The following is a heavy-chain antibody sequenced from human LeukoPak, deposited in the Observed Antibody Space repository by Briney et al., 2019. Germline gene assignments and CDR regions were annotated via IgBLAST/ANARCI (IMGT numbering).Heavy chain of an antibody. CDR2: IYTSGST. CDR3: ARAGWGPYYYYYYYMDV. V-gene: IGHV4-4*07. D-gene: IGHD7-27*01. J-gene: IGHJ6*03. Sequence: SETLSLTCTVSGGSISSYYRSWIRQPAGKGLEWIGRIYTSGSTNYNPSLKSRVTMSVDTSKNQFSLKLSSVTAADTAVYYCARAGWGPYYYYYYYMDVWGKGTTVTVSS. CDR1: GGSISSYY.